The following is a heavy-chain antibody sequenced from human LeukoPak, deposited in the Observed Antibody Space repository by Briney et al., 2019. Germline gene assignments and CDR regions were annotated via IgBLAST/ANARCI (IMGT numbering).Heavy chain of an antibody. D-gene: IGHD6-19*01. CDR2: IYTSGST. Sequence: PSETLSLTCTVSGGSISSYYWSWIRQPAGKGLEWIGRIYTSGSTNYNPSLKSRVTMSVDTSKNQFSLKLSSVTAADTAVYYCARDFGPGIAVAGTPQRNYYGMDVWGQGTTVTVSS. CDR1: GGSISSYY. V-gene: IGHV4-4*07. CDR3: ARDFGPGIAVAGTPQRNYYGMDV. J-gene: IGHJ6*02.